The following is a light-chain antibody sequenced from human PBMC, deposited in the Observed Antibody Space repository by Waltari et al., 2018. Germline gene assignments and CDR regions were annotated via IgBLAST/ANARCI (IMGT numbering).Light chain of an antibody. CDR3: QVWDDTTNSGV. J-gene: IGLJ3*02. CDR1: NIESKS. CDR2: YDS. V-gene: IGLV3-21*04. Sequence: YVVTQPPSVSVAPGKTATLTCGGDNIESKSVTWYQQKPGQAPVLVIFYDSDRPSGIPERFSGSNSGNTATLTISWVEAGDEADYHCQVWDDTTNSGVFGGGTRLTVL.